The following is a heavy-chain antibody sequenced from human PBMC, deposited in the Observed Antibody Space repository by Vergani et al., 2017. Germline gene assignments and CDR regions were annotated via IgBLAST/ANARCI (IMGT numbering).Heavy chain of an antibody. Sequence: EVQLVESGGGLVQPGGSLRLSCAASGFTFSSYWMSWVRQAPGKGLEWVANIKQDGSEKYYVDSVKGRFTISRDNAKNSLYLQMNSLRAEDTAVYYCARDLGGSSWYEADYFDYWGQGTLVTVSS. CDR3: ARDLGGSSWYEADYFDY. V-gene: IGHV3-7*01. CDR1: GFTFSSYW. CDR2: IKQDGSEK. J-gene: IGHJ4*02. D-gene: IGHD6-13*01.